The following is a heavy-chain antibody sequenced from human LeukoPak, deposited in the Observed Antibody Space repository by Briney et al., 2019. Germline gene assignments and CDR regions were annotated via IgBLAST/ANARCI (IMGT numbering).Heavy chain of an antibody. CDR2: INWNGGST. V-gene: IGHV3-20*04. Sequence: GGSLRLSCAASGFTFDDYGMSWVRQAPGKGLEWVSGINWNGGSTGYADSVKGRFTISRDNAKNSLYLQMNSLRAEDTAVYYCANHLACGSTSCPPFDSWGQGTLVTVSS. D-gene: IGHD2-2*01. CDR1: GFTFDDYG. CDR3: ANHLACGSTSCPPFDS. J-gene: IGHJ4*02.